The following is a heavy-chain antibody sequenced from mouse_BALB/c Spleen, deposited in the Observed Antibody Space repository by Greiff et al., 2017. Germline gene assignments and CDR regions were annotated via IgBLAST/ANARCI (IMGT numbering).Heavy chain of an antibody. Sequence: VQLQQSGAELVRPGASVKMSCKASGYTFTSYWMHWVKQRPGQGLEWIGMIDPSNSETRLNQKFKDKATLNVDKSSNTAYMQLSSLTSEDSAVYYCARSPPLLRTAWFAYWGQGTLVTVSA. V-gene: IGHV1S127*01. CDR2: IDPSNSET. D-gene: IGHD1-2*01. CDR3: ARSPPLLRTAWFAY. J-gene: IGHJ3*01. CDR1: GYTFTSYW.